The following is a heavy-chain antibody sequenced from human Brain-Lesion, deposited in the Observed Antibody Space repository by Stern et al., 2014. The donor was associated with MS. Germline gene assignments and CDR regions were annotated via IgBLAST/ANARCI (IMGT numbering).Heavy chain of an antibody. CDR3: ARGRVVPGFQYYATDV. J-gene: IGHJ6*02. D-gene: IGHD2-2*01. CDR2: LFNRATT. CDR1: GGSISSGGYY. Sequence: QVQLVQSGPGLVKPSQTLSLSCTVSGGSISSGGYYWSWIRQPAGKGLEWIGRLFNRATTSYNPPLKSRVPISIDTSKNKFSRRLNSMTAADTAVYYCARGRVVPGFQYYATDVWGQGTTVIVSS. V-gene: IGHV4-61*02.